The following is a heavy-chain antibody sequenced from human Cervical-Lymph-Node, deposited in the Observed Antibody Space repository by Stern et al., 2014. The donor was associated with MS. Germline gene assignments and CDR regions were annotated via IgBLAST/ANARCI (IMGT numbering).Heavy chain of an antibody. D-gene: IGHD4-17*01. CDR1: GFTFTTYW. J-gene: IGHJ2*01. CDR2: LKHDGSEE. V-gene: IGHV3-7*01. Sequence: EDQLVESGGGLVQPWGSLRLSCAASGFTFTTYWMSWVRQAPGKGLEWVVNLKHDGSEEYYVDSVKGRFTISRDDAKTSLYLQMDSLRAEDTAVYYCARNAYGDLSYWYFDLWGRGTLVTVSS. CDR3: ARNAYGDLSYWYFDL.